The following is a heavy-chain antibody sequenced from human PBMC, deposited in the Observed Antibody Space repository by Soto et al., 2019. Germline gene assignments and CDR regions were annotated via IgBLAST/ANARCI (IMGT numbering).Heavy chain of an antibody. V-gene: IGHV3-23*01. CDR1: GFTFGNYA. J-gene: IGHJ4*02. CDR2: ISNSGGST. CDR3: AKNRHWNYGAPREFDS. Sequence: EVQLLESGGGLVQPGGSLRLSCAASGFTFGNYAMNWVRQAPGKGLQWVSGISNSGGSTYYADSVKGRFTISRDNSNNTRYLQLNSVRAEDTALYYCAKNRHWNYGAPREFDSWGQGTLVTVSS. D-gene: IGHD1-7*01.